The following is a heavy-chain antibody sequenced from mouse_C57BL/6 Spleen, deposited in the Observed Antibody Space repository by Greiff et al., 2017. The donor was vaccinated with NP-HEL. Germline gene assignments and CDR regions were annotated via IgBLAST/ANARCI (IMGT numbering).Heavy chain of an antibody. J-gene: IGHJ2*01. V-gene: IGHV1-55*01. CDR1: GYTFTSYW. Sequence: QVQLQQPGAELVKPGASVKMSCKASGYTFTSYWITWVKQRPGQGLEWIGDIYPGSGSTNYNEKFKSKATLTVDTSSGTAYMQLSSLTSEDSAVYFCARTEDYGSSFDYWGQGTTLTVSS. CDR3: ARTEDYGSSFDY. CDR2: IYPGSGST. D-gene: IGHD1-1*01.